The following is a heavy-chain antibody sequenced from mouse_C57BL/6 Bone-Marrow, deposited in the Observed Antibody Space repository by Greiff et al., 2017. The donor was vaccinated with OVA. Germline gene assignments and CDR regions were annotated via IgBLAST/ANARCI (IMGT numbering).Heavy chain of an antibody. Sequence: QVQLQQPGAELVKPGASVKLSCKASGYTFTSYWITWVKQRPGQGLEWIGDIYPSSGSTNYNEKFKSKATLTVDTSSSTAYLQLSSLTSKDTTVYYCSRGIYSENYFDSWGHGTTLTVSS. V-gene: IGHV1-55*01. D-gene: IGHD2-12*01. CDR3: SRGIYSENYFDS. CDR2: IYPSSGST. J-gene: IGHJ2*01. CDR1: GYTFTSYW.